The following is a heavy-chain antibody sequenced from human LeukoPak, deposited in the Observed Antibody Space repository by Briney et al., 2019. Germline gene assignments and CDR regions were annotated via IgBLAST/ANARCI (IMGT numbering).Heavy chain of an antibody. J-gene: IGHJ4*02. CDR1: GASISSYY. V-gene: IGHV4-59*01. Sequence: SETLSLTCTVSGASISSYYWSWIRRPPGKGLEWIGYIYYSGSTKYNPSLKSRVTISVDTSKSQFSLKVSSVTAEDTAVYYCASGPYPAAGTDHQFDYWGQGTLVTVSS. D-gene: IGHD6-13*01. CDR3: ASGPYPAAGTDHQFDY. CDR2: IYYSGST.